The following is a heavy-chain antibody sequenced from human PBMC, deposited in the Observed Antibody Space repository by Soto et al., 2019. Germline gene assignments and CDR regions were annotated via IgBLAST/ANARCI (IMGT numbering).Heavy chain of an antibody. D-gene: IGHD2-15*01. J-gene: IGHJ3*02. Sequence: EVQLVESGGGLVKPGGSLRLSCAASGFTFSNAWMSWVRQAPGKGLEWVGRTKSKTDGGTTDYAAPVKGRFTISRDDSKNTLYLQMNSLKTEDTAVYYCTTDQAYCSGGSCYPDIWGQGTMVTVSS. CDR1: GFTFSNAW. CDR2: TKSKTDGGTT. CDR3: TTDQAYCSGGSCYPDI. V-gene: IGHV3-15*01.